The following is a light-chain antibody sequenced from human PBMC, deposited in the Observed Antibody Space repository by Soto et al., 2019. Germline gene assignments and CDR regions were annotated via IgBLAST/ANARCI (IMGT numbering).Light chain of an antibody. CDR1: SSDVGGYNY. V-gene: IGLV2-8*01. CDR3: SSYTRTDTVV. J-gene: IGLJ2*01. CDR2: EVS. Sequence: QSALTQPPSASGSPGQSVTISCTGTSSDVGGYNYVSWYQQHPGKAPKLMIYEVSKRPSGVSDRFSGSKSGNTASLTISGLQAEDEADYYCSSYTRTDTVVFGGGTKLTVL.